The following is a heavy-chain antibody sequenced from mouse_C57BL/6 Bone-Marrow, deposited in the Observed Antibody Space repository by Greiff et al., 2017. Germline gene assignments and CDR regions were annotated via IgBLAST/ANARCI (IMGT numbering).Heavy chain of an antibody. CDR1: GYSITSGYY. Sequence: EVKLVESGPGLVKPSQSLSLTCSVTGYSITSGYYWNWIRQFPGNKLEWMGYISYDGSNNYNPSLKNRISITRDTSKNQFFLKLNSVTTEDTATYYCAREDIYYYGSSVDYWGQGTTLTVSS. CDR2: ISYDGSN. D-gene: IGHD1-1*01. CDR3: AREDIYYYGSSVDY. J-gene: IGHJ2*01. V-gene: IGHV3-6*01.